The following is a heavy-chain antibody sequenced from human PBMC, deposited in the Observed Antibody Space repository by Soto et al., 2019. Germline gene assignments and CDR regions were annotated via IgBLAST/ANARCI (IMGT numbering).Heavy chain of an antibody. D-gene: IGHD1-26*01. Sequence: SVKVSCKASGYTCTIYGISWVLQAAVRWREWMGWISAYNGNTNYAQKLQGRVTMTTDTSTSTAYMELRSLRSDDTAVYYCARLSGWEQSYYYYYGMDVWGQGTTVTVSS. CDR2: ISAYNGNT. CDR3: ARLSGWEQSYYYYYGMDV. CDR1: GYTCTIYG. J-gene: IGHJ6*02. V-gene: IGHV1-18*04.